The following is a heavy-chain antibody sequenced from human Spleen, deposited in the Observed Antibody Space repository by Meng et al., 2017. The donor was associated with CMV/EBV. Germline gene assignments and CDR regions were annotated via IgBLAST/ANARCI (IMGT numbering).Heavy chain of an antibody. D-gene: IGHD3-3*02. CDR1: EFTCRSSA. V-gene: IGHV3-23*01. CDR3: AKLGLSTAGTNYFDY. J-gene: IGHJ4*02. Sequence: SEFTCRSSALGWVRQAPGKGLEWVSDISDSGGSTYYADSVKGRFTISRDNSKNTLYLQMNSLRAEDTAIYYCAKLGLSTAGTNYFDYWGQGTLVTVSS. CDR2: ISDSGGST.